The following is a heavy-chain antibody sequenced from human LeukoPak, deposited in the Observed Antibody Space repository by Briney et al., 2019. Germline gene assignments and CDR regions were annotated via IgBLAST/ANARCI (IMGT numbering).Heavy chain of an antibody. CDR1: GGSISSSSYS. V-gene: IGHV4-39*01. D-gene: IGHD1-7*01. Sequence: PSETLSLTCTVSGGSISSSSYSWGWIRQPPGKGLEWIGSIYYSGSTYYNLSLKSRVTISVDTSKNQFSLKLSSVTAADTAVYYCARQSPGNWNYPYYFDYWGQGTLVTVSS. J-gene: IGHJ4*02. CDR3: ARQSPGNWNYPYYFDY. CDR2: IYYSGST.